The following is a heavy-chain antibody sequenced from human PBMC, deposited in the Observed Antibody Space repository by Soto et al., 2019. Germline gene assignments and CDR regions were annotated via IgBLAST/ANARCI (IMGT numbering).Heavy chain of an antibody. CDR1: GGSFRNFV. CDR2: IIPNSGTT. Sequence: QVQLVQSGAEVKKPGSSVKVSCKASGGSFRNFVISWVRQAPGHGLEWMGGIIPNSGTTNYAQKFQGKVTITADESTSTAYMELSGLTSEDTSLYYWARDLGGEATIRFWCQGTLVTVSS. J-gene: IGHJ4*02. V-gene: IGHV1-69*01. D-gene: IGHD3-16*01. CDR3: ARDLGGEATIRF.